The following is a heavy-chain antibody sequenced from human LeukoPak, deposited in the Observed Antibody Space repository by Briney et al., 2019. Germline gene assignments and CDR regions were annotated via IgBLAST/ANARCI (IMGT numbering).Heavy chain of an antibody. CDR2: FDREDGET. D-gene: IGHD3-10*01. Sequence: ASVKVSSKVSGYTLTELSMHWVRQAPGEGLEWRGGFDREDGETIYAQKFQGRVTMTEDTSTDTAYMELSSLRSEDTAVYYCATITMVRGVRPPDDYWGQGTLVTVSS. J-gene: IGHJ4*02. CDR3: ATITMVRGVRPPDDY. V-gene: IGHV1-24*01. CDR1: GYTLTELS.